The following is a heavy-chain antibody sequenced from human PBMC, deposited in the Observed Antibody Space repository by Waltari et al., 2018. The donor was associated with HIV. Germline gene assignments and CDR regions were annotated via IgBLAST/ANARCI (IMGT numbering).Heavy chain of an antibody. CDR1: GGSISSGSSS. V-gene: IGHV4-61*02. J-gene: IGHJ3*02. Sequence: QVQLQESGPGLVKTSQTLSLTCTVSGGSISSGSSSWSWIRQPAGKGLEWIGRIYTSGSTNYNPSLKSRVTISVDTSKNQFSLKLSSVTAADTAVYYCARDRNYYYDSSGYFFNAFDIWGQGTMVTVSS. CDR2: IYTSGST. D-gene: IGHD3-22*01. CDR3: ARDRNYYYDSSGYFFNAFDI.